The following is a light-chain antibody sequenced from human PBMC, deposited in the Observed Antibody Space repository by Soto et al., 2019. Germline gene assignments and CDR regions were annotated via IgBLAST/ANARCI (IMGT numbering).Light chain of an antibody. CDR1: QGIGSS. CDR3: QKYNSAPRT. J-gene: IGKJ1*01. V-gene: IGKV1-27*01. CDR2: AAS. Sequence: DIQMTQSPSSLSASIGDRVTITCRASQGIGSSLAWYQQKPGKVPKLLIYAASTLQSGVPSRFSGSGSGTDFTLTISSLQPEDVATYYCQKYNSAPRTFGQGTKVDIK.